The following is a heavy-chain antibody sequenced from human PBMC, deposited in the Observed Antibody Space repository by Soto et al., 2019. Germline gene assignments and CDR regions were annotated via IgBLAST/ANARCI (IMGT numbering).Heavy chain of an antibody. CDR2: IYYSGST. Sequence: SETLSLTCTVSGGSISSGDYYWIWIRQPPGKGLEWIGYIYYSGSTYYNPSLKSRVTISVDTSKNQFSLKLSSVTAADTAVYYCARVRPVVPAAISWFDPWGQGTLVTVSS. V-gene: IGHV4-30-4*01. D-gene: IGHD2-2*02. CDR3: ARVRPVVPAAISWFDP. J-gene: IGHJ5*02. CDR1: GGSISSGDYY.